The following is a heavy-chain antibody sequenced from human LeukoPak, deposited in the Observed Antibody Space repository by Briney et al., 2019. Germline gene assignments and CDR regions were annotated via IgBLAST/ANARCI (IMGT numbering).Heavy chain of an antibody. CDR2: IYYSGST. CDR3: ARVADSSGWYPDWFDP. V-gene: IGHV4-59*01. D-gene: IGHD6-19*01. Sequence: SETLSLTCAVYGGSFSSYYWSWIRQPPGKGLEWIGYIYYSGSTNYNPSLKSRVTISVDTSKNQFSLKLSSVTAADTAVYYCARVADSSGWYPDWFDPWGQGTLVTVSS. J-gene: IGHJ5*02. CDR1: GGSFSSYY.